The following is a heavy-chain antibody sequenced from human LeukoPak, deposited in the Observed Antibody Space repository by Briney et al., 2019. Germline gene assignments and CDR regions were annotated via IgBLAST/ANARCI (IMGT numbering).Heavy chain of an antibody. V-gene: IGHV4-34*01. J-gene: IGHJ6*04. Sequence: PSETLSLTCAISGGSFSGYYWNWIRQPPGKGLEWIGEIDHSGSTNYNPSLKSRVTILVDTSKNQFSLKLSSVTAADTAVYYCARGTLSHYSSIAARRWGRGMDVWGKGTTVTVSS. CDR3: ARGTLSHYSSIAARRWGRGMDV. CDR1: GGSFSGYY. CDR2: IDHSGST. D-gene: IGHD6-6*01.